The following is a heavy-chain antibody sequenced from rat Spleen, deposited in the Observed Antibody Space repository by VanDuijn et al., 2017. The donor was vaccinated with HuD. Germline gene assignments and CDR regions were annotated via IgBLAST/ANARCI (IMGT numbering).Heavy chain of an antibody. D-gene: IGHD5-1*01. CDR2: MRYDGDT. CDR3: AGHWEGNWFAY. J-gene: IGHJ3*01. V-gene: IGHV2S30*01. Sequence: QVRLKESGPGLVQPSETLSLTCTVSGFSLTSYSVSWVRQPSGKGLEWMGRMRYDGDTYYNSALKSRLSISRYTSKNQVFLKMNSLQTEDTAMYFCAGHWEGNWFAYWGQGTLVTVSS. CDR1: GFSLTSYS.